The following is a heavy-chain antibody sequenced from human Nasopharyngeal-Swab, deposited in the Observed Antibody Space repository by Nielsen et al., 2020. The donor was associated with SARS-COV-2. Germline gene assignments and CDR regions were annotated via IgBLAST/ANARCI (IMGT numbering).Heavy chain of an antibody. CDR3: AKVNSGGYLHYSFDY. CDR2: INWNSGSI. J-gene: IGHJ4*02. D-gene: IGHD1-26*01. CDR1: GFTFDDYA. V-gene: IGHV3-9*01. Sequence: GGSLRLSCAASGFTFDDYAMHWVRQAPGRGLEWVSAINWNSGSIGQADSVRGRFTISRDNAKNSLYLQMNSLRTEDTALYYCAKVNSGGYLHYSFDYWGQGALVTVSS.